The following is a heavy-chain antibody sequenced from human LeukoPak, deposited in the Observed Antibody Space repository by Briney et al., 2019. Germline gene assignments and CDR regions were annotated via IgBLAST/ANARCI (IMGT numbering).Heavy chain of an antibody. CDR3: AKGPDGSGDYYYYMDV. CDR1: GFTFDDYG. Sequence: GGSLRLSCAASGFTFDDYGMSWVRQAPGKGLEWVSGINWNGGSTGYADSVKGRFTISRDNSKNTLYLQMNSLRAEDTAVYYCAKGPDGSGDYYYYMDVWGKGTTVTISS. J-gene: IGHJ6*03. V-gene: IGHV3-20*04. D-gene: IGHD3-10*01. CDR2: INWNGGST.